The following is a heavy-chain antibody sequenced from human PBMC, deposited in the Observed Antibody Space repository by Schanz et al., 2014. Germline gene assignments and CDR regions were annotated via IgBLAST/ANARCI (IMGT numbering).Heavy chain of an antibody. CDR1: GFTLSSYG. Sequence: VRLVESGGGVVQPGRSLRLSCAASGFTLSSYGMHWVRQAPGKGLEWVANIKKDGSEKYYVDSVKGRFTISRDNAKNSVFLQMNSLRAEDTAVYYCAKGRFGELSAFDIWGQGTMVTVSS. D-gene: IGHD3-10*01. J-gene: IGHJ3*02. V-gene: IGHV3-7*03. CDR2: IKKDGSEK. CDR3: AKGRFGELSAFDI.